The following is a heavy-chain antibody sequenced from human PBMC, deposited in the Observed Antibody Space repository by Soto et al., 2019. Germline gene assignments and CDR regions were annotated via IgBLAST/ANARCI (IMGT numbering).Heavy chain of an antibody. CDR2: IWYDGSNK. V-gene: IGHV3-33*01. CDR3: ARGGFDWLLYGLMIDN. J-gene: IGHJ4*02. D-gene: IGHD3-9*01. CDR1: GFTFSSYG. Sequence: VQLVESGGGVVQPGRSLRLSCAASGFTFSSYGMHWVRQAPGKGLEWVAVIWYDGSNKYYADSVKGRFTISRDNSKNTLYLQMNSLRAEDTAVYYCARGGFDWLLYGLMIDNWGQGTLVTVSS.